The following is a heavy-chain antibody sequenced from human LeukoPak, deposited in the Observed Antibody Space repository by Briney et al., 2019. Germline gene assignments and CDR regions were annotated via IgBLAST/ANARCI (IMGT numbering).Heavy chain of an antibody. J-gene: IGHJ4*02. CDR1: GFTFSSYS. CDR3: ARDRCSSTSCFIDY. Sequence: PGGSLRLSCAASGFTFSSYSMNWVRQAPGKGLEWVSYISSSSKTIYYADSVKGRFTISRDNAKNSLYLQMNSLRAEDRAVYYCARDRCSSTSCFIDYWGQGTLVTVSS. D-gene: IGHD2-2*01. V-gene: IGHV3-48*01. CDR2: ISSSSKTI.